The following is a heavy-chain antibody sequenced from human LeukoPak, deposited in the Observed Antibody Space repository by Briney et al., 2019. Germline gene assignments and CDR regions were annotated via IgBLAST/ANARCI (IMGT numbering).Heavy chain of an antibody. Sequence: GGSLRLSCAASGFTFSSYSMHWVRQAPGKGLEWLAIISYDGSNQYYGDSVKGRFTISRDNSKNTLYLQMSSLRPEDSAVYYCARPYSTSWSSGWYFDLWGRGTLVSVSS. V-gene: IGHV3-30-3*01. J-gene: IGHJ2*01. D-gene: IGHD2-2*01. CDR3: ARPYSTSWSSGWYFDL. CDR1: GFTFSSYS. CDR2: ISYDGSNQ.